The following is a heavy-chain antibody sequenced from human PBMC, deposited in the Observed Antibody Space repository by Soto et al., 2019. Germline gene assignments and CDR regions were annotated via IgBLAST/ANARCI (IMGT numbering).Heavy chain of an antibody. CDR2: IIPIFGTA. D-gene: IGHD3-22*01. Sequence: ASVKVSCKASGGTFSSYAISWVRQAPGQGLEWMGGIIPIFGTANYAQKFQGRVTITADESTSTAYMELSSLRSEDTAVYYCARARGYYDSSGYQRYFDLWGRGTLVTVSS. CDR3: ARARGYYDSSGYQRYFDL. CDR1: GGTFSSYA. V-gene: IGHV1-69*13. J-gene: IGHJ2*01.